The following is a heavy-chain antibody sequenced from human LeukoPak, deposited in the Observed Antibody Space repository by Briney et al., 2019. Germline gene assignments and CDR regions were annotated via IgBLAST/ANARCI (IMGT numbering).Heavy chain of an antibody. Sequence: SETLSLTCTVSGGSISSYYWSWIRQPPGKGLEWIGYIYYSGSTNYNPSLKSRVTISVDTSKNQFSLKPSSVTAADTAVYYCAREIRESNWFDPWGQGTLVTVSS. CDR1: GGSISSYY. J-gene: IGHJ5*02. CDR2: IYYSGST. CDR3: AREIRESNWFDP. D-gene: IGHD3-10*01. V-gene: IGHV4-59*01.